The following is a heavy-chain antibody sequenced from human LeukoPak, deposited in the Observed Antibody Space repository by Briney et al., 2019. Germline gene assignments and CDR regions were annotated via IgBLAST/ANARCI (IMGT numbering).Heavy chain of an antibody. D-gene: IGHD3-16*01. Sequence: PGGSLRLSCAASGFTFSSYAMHWVRQAPGKGLEWVAVISYDGSNKYYADSVKGRFTISRDNSKNTLYLQMNSLRAEDTAVYYCARGARSPTWDYWGQGTLVTVSS. CDR3: ARGARSPTWDY. V-gene: IGHV3-30*04. CDR2: ISYDGSNK. J-gene: IGHJ4*02. CDR1: GFTFSSYA.